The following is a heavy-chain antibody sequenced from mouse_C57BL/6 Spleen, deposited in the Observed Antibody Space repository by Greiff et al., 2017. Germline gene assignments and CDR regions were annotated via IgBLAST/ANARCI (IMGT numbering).Heavy chain of an antibody. V-gene: IGHV1-26*01. CDR1: GYTFTDYY. CDR2: INPNNGGT. D-gene: IGHD1-1*01. Sequence: EVQLQQSGPELVKPGASVKISCKASGYTFTDYYMNWVKQSHGKSLEWIGDINPNNGGTSYNQKFKGKATLTVDKSSSTAYMELRSLTSEDSAVYYCARWYYGSSYGGYFDYWGQGTTLTVSS. J-gene: IGHJ2*01. CDR3: ARWYYGSSYGGYFDY.